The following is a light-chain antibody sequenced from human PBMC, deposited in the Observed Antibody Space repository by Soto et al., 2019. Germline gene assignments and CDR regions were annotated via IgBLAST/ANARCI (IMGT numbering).Light chain of an antibody. V-gene: IGKV3-20*01. CDR2: GAS. CDR1: QSVSTSS. J-gene: IGKJ2*01. Sequence: EIVLTQSPGTLSLSPGERATLSCRASQSVSTSSLAWYQQKPGQAPRLLIYGASSRATGIPDRVSGSGSGADFTLSISRLEPEDFAMYYCQQYGSSPYTFGQGTMLAIK. CDR3: QQYGSSPYT.